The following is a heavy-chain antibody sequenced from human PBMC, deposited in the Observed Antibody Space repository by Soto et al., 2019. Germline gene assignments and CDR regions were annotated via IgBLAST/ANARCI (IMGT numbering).Heavy chain of an antibody. Sequence: SETLSLTCTVSGGSISSSSYYWGWIRQPPGKGLEWIGSIYYSGSTHYNPSLKSRVTISVDTSKNQFSLKLSSVTAADTAVYYCARVQRDYYYYGMDVWGQGTTVTVSS. CDR3: ARVQRDYYYYGMDV. CDR1: GGSISSSSYY. V-gene: IGHV4-39*01. J-gene: IGHJ6*02. CDR2: IYYSGST.